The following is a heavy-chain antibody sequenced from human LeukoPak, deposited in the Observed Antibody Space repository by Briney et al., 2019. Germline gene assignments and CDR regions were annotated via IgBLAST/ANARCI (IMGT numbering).Heavy chain of an antibody. D-gene: IGHD3-10*01. V-gene: IGHV1-2*02. CDR3: ASIDSPIRGVRDY. CDR2: INPNSGGT. CDR1: GYTFTGYY. J-gene: IGHJ4*02. Sequence: ASVKVSCKASGYTFTGYYMHWVRHAPGQGLEWMGWINPNSGGTNYAQKFQGRVTMTRDTSISTAYMELSRLRSDDTAVYYCASIDSPIRGVRDYWGQGTLVTVSS.